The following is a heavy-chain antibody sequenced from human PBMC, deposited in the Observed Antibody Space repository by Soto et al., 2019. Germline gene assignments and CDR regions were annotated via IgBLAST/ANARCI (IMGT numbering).Heavy chain of an antibody. Sequence: AXXXTXSXYAMSXVXXAPGKWLEWVAFISYDGSDKYYADSVKGRFTISRDNSRNTLYLQINSLRVEDTAVYFCAKDQYSSVPSYFDYCGQGTLVTVSS. CDR2: ISYDGSDK. J-gene: IGHJ4*02. D-gene: IGHD6-19*01. CDR3: AKDQYSSVPSYFDY. V-gene: IGHV3-30*18. CDR1: XXTXSXYA.